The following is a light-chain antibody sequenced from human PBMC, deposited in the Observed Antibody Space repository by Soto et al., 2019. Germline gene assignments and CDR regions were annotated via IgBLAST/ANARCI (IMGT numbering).Light chain of an antibody. J-gene: IGKJ1*01. CDR3: QKSRA. Sequence: ELVFTHYACALAFSPEERATRSCRASQSISSRYLAWYQQKPGQAPRLLIYGASSGATGIPDRFSGSGSGTDFTRTITGLDPEDFAVYDCQKSRAFGQGTKVDIK. CDR2: GAS. V-gene: IGKV3-20*01. CDR1: QSISSRY.